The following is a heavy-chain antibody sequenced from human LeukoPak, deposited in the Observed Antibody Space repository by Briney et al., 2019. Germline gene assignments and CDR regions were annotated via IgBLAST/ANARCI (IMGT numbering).Heavy chain of an antibody. CDR1: GDPVTRGSYY. Sequence: SETLSLTCSVSGDPVTRGSYYWSWIRQPPGKELEWIGYVYHTGSTNYNPSLKSRVTISVDTSKNEFSLKMTSVTAADTAVYYCARGSASGWYSRYDPWGQGTLVTVSS. D-gene: IGHD6-19*01. V-gene: IGHV4-61*01. CDR3: ARGSASGWYSRYDP. J-gene: IGHJ5*02. CDR2: VYHTGST.